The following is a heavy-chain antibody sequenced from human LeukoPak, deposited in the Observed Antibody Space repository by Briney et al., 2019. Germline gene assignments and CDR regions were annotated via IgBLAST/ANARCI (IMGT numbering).Heavy chain of an antibody. Sequence: ASVKVSFKASGYTFTGYYMHWVRQAPGQGLEWMGWINPNSGGTNYAQKFQGRVTMTRDTSISTAYMELSRLRSDDTAVYYCARDYYDSSGYLDYWGQGTLVTVSS. CDR1: GYTFTGYY. CDR2: INPNSGGT. CDR3: ARDYYDSSGYLDY. V-gene: IGHV1-2*02. J-gene: IGHJ4*02. D-gene: IGHD3-22*01.